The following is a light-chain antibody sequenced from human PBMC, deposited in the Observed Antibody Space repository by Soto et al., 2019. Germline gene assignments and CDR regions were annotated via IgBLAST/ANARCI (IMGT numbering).Light chain of an antibody. Sequence: EIVLTQSPGTLSLSPGERATLSCRASQSVSSSYLAWYQQKPGQPPRLLIYGASSRATGIPDRFSGSGSGTDLAVTISRLEGEDFAVYYCEQFGSSSVTFGRGTKVDIK. J-gene: IGKJ3*01. V-gene: IGKV3-20*01. CDR3: EQFGSSSVT. CDR2: GAS. CDR1: QSVSSSY.